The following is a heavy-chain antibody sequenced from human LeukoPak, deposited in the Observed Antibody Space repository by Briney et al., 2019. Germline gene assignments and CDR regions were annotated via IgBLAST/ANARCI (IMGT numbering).Heavy chain of an antibody. CDR1: GGSISSSSYY. J-gene: IGHJ4*02. Sequence: SSETLSLTCTVSGGSISSSSYYWGWIRQPPGKGLEWIGSIYYSGSTYYNPSLKSRVTISVDTSKNQFSLKLSSVTAADTAVYYCARHSGWYDYWGQGTLVTVSS. D-gene: IGHD6-19*01. CDR2: IYYSGST. V-gene: IGHV4-39*01. CDR3: ARHSGWYDY.